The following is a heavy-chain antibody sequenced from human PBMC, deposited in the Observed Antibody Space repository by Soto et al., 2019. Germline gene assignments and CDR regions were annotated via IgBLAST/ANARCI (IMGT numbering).Heavy chain of an antibody. V-gene: IGHV3-33*01. D-gene: IGHD6-13*01. J-gene: IGHJ6*02. CDR3: AREEGYIFSSGSDDHHDGMDV. CDR1: GFTFSSYG. Sequence: GGSLRLSCAVSGFTFSSYGMHWVRQAPGKGLEWVAVIWYDGSNKYYADSMKGRITNTQDNSNNTLYLEVNSQRAEDTAVYYCAREEGYIFSSGSDDHHDGMDVWGQGTKVTVSS. CDR2: IWYDGSNK.